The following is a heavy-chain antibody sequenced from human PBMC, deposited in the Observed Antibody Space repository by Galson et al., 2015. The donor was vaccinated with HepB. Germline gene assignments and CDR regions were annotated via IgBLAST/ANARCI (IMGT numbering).Heavy chain of an antibody. CDR1: GFTFSSCW. V-gene: IGHV3-74*01. D-gene: IGHD6-19*01. J-gene: IGHJ2*01. Sequence: SLRLSCAASGFTFSSCWMHWVRQAPGKGLVWVSGINSDGRSTYYADSVKGRFTISRDNARNQFSLKLTSVTAADTAMYFCARRAVAGNYWYLDLWGRGTLFTVSS. CDR3: ARRAVAGNYWYLDL. CDR2: INSDGRST.